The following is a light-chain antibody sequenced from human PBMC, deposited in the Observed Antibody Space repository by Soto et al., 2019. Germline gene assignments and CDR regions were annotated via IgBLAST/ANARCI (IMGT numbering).Light chain of an antibody. J-gene: IGKJ2*01. Sequence: EIVLTQSPGTLSLSPGERATLSCRANQIVSSSYLAWYQQKHGQAPRLLIYGASSRATGIPDRFSGSGSGTDFTLTISRLEPEDFAVYYCQQYGSSPYTFGQGTKVEIK. CDR2: GAS. CDR1: QIVSSSY. CDR3: QQYGSSPYT. V-gene: IGKV3-20*01.